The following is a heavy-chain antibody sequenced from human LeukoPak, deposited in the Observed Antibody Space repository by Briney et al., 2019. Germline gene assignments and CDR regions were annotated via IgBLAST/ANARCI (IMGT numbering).Heavy chain of an antibody. CDR3: ARGPPPDFDY. V-gene: IGHV4-39*07. Sequence: PSETLSLTCTVSGGSISGYYWSWIRQPPGKGLEWIGSIYYSGSTYYNPSLKSRVTISVDTSKNQFSLKLSSVTAADTAVYYCARGPPPDFDYWGQGTLVTVSS. J-gene: IGHJ4*02. CDR1: GGSISGYY. CDR2: IYYSGST.